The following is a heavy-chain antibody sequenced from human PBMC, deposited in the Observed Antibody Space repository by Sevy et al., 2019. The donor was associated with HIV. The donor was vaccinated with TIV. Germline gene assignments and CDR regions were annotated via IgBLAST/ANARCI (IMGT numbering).Heavy chain of an antibody. Sequence: GGSLRLSCVASGFTFSSYAMSWVRQAPGKGLEWVSAISGSGGSTYYADSVKGRFTISRDNSKNTLYLQMNSLRAEDTAVYYCAKEGTTMVRGVIIKPDNWFDPWGQGTLVTVSS. V-gene: IGHV3-23*01. J-gene: IGHJ5*02. CDR1: GFTFSSYA. CDR3: AKEGTTMVRGVIIKPDNWFDP. CDR2: ISGSGGST. D-gene: IGHD3-10*01.